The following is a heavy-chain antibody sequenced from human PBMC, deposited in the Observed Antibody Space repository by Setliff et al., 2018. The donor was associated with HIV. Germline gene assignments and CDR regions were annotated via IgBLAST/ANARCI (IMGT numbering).Heavy chain of an antibody. V-gene: IGHV3-7*01. CDR1: GFTFSTYS. CDR3: AREGVHHNFWSGYTYYYGLDV. CDR2: IKEDGSAT. J-gene: IGHJ3*01. D-gene: IGHD3-3*01. Sequence: SSETLSLSCAASGFTFSTYSMSWVRQAPGKGLEWVANIKEDGSATYYVESVRGRFTISRDNPNNLLYLQMDSLRGEDTAVYYCAREGVHHNFWSGYTYYYGLDVWGQGTTVTVSS.